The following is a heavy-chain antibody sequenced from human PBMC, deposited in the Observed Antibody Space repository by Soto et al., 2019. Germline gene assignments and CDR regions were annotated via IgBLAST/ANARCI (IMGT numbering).Heavy chain of an antibody. CDR1: GFTFGNYA. CDR3: ARSGSYYHWFDP. D-gene: IGHD1-26*01. CDR2: ISAAGGTT. J-gene: IGHJ5*02. V-gene: IGHV3-23*01. Sequence: GGSLRLSCAASGFTFGNYAMTWVRQAPGKGLEWVSSISAAGGTTSYADSVKGRFIISRDNSKNTLFLQMNSLRVEDTAVYYCARSGSYYHWFDPWGQGALVTVSS.